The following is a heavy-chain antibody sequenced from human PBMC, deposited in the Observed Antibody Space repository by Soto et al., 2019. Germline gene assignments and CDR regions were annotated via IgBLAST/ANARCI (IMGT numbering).Heavy chain of an antibody. V-gene: IGHV3-30*18. D-gene: IGHD5-18*01. CDR2: ISYDGSNK. CDR3: AKPHRGYSYPMGYFDS. Sequence: GGSLRLSCAASGFTFSSYGMHWVRQAPGKGLEWVAVISYDGSNKYYADSVKGRFTISRDNSKNTLYLQMSSLRAEDTAVYYCAKPHRGYSYPMGYFDSWGQGSLVTVSS. CDR1: GFTFSSYG. J-gene: IGHJ4*02.